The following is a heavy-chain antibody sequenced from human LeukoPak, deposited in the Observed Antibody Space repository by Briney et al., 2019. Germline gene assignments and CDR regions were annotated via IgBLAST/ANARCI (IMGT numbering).Heavy chain of an antibody. D-gene: IGHD3-9*01. CDR3: ARSDVLRYFDWQYYFDY. V-gene: IGHV1-8*02. J-gene: IGHJ4*02. Sequence: GASVKVSCKASGYTFTSYGINWVRQATGQGLEWMGWMNPNSGNTGYAQKFQGRVTMTRNTSISTAYMELSSLRSEDTAVYYCARSDVLRYFDWQYYFDYWGQGTLVTVSS. CDR1: GYTFTSYG. CDR2: MNPNSGNT.